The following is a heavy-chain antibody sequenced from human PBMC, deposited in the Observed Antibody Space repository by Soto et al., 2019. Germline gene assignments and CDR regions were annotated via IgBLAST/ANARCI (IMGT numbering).Heavy chain of an antibody. CDR1: GYSFTNYW. V-gene: IGHV5-51*01. J-gene: IGHJ4*02. CDR2: IYVGDSDT. CDR3: ARLVNIFDLDH. Sequence: GQSLKISCKGSGYSFTNYWIGWVRQMPGKGLEWMGIIYVGDSDTRYSPSFQGQVTVSADKSISTAYLQWSSLKASDTAMYYCARLVNIFDLDHWGQGTLGTVPP.